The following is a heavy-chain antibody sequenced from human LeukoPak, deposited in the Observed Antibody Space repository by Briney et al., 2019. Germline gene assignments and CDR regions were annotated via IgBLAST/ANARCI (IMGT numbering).Heavy chain of an antibody. CDR3: ARDRSSAYYRDYFDH. V-gene: IGHV4-4*07. CDR2: IYGGGNT. Sequence: SETLSLTCTVSSGSIHTHYWSWIRQPAGRGLEWIGRIYGGGNTDYNPSLKSRVTMSVDTSENRFSLKLISVTAADTALYYCARDRSSAYYRDYFDHWGQGILVTVFS. D-gene: IGHD3-16*01. J-gene: IGHJ4*02. CDR1: SGSIHTHY.